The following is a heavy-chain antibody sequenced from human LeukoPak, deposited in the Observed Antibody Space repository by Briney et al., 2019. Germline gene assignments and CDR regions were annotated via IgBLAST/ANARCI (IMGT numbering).Heavy chain of an antibody. Sequence: GGSLRLSCAASGFTFPNAWMNWVRQAPGKRLEWVGRIKTKTDGGTSDYAAPVKGRFTISRDDSKDTLYLQMNSLKTEDTAVYYCTTHGDYGGKSGFDYWGQGTLVTVSA. D-gene: IGHD4-23*01. CDR3: TTHGDYGGKSGFDY. V-gene: IGHV3-15*07. J-gene: IGHJ4*02. CDR1: GFTFPNAW. CDR2: IKTKTDGGTS.